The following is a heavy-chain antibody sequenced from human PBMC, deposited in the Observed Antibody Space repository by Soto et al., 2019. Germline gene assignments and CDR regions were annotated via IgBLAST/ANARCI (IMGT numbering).Heavy chain of an antibody. V-gene: IGHV3-23*01. CDR1: GFTFSSYT. D-gene: IGHD3-10*01. CDR2: IRNSGDST. Sequence: EVQLLESGGGLVQPGGSLRLSCAASGFTFSSYTMNWVRQAPGKGLEWVSAIRNSGDSTYYADSVEGRFTISRDTSKNTLYLQMHSLRVEVTAVYYCAKDPGSAGDDSCGQGTLVTVSS. CDR3: AKDPGSAGDDS. J-gene: IGHJ4*02.